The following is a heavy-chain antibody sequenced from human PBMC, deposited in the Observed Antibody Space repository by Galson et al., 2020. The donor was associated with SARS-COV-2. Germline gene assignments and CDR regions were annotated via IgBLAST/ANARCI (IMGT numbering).Heavy chain of an antibody. V-gene: IGHV1-2*02. CDR1: GYTFTGYY. D-gene: IGHD6-13*01. Sequence: ASVKVSCKASGYTFTGYYLNWIRQAHGQGLAWIGWVNPNSGDTSYSQKFQGRVTMTSDTSITTAYMDLSRLTFDDTAVYYCAKGGEQQSFDSWGQGTLVTVSS. CDR2: VNPNSGDT. CDR3: AKGGEQQSFDS. J-gene: IGHJ4*02.